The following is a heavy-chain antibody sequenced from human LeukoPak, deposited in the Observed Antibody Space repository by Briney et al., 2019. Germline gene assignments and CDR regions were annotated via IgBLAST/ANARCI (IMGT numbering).Heavy chain of an antibody. CDR1: GGSISSSSYY. J-gene: IGHJ4*02. CDR3: ASHDLVGNYFDY. V-gene: IGHV4-39*01. Sequence: SETLSLTCTVSGGSISSSSYYWGWIRQPPGKGLEWIGSIYYSGTTYYNSSLKSRVTISVDTSKNQFSLKLTSVTAADTAVYSCASHDLVGNYFDYWGQGTLVTVSS. D-gene: IGHD1-26*01. CDR2: IYYSGTT.